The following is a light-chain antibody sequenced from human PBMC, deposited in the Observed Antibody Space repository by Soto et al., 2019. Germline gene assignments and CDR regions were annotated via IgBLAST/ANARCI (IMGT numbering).Light chain of an antibody. Sequence: EIVLTQSPGTLSLSPGERATLSCRASQSFSDNFLDWYQHKPGQTPRLLMYGASSRATGIPDRFSGSGSGTDFSLTISRLEPEDFAVYYCQQYGTSPFTFGPGTKVDI. CDR1: QSFSDNF. CDR3: QQYGTSPFT. V-gene: IGKV3-20*01. J-gene: IGKJ3*01. CDR2: GAS.